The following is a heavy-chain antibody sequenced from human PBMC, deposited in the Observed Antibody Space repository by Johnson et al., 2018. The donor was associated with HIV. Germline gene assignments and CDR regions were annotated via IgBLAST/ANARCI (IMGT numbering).Heavy chain of an antibody. CDR3: ARAGGDLLPDAFDI. J-gene: IGHJ3*02. D-gene: IGHD2-21*02. V-gene: IGHV3-7*01. CDR2: IKQDGSEK. CDR1: GFTFSSYW. Sequence: VQLVESGGGVVRPGGSLRLSCAASGFTFSSYWMSWVRQAPGKGLEWVANIKQDGSEKYYVDSVKGRFTISRANAKNSLYLQMNSLRAEDTAVYYCARAGGDLLPDAFDIWGQGTMVTVSS.